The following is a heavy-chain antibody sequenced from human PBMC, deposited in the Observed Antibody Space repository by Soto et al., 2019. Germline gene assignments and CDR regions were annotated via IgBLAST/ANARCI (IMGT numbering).Heavy chain of an antibody. J-gene: IGHJ4*02. Sequence: GGSLRLSCAASGFTFSSDWMHWFRQAPGKGLVWVSRIDSGGRTTTYADSVKGLFTISRDNAKNTLYLQMNGLRAEDTALYYCARWFTYGNFDYFDYWGQGTQVTVS. CDR2: IDSGGRTT. V-gene: IGHV3-74*01. D-gene: IGHD3-10*01. CDR3: ARWFTYGNFDYFDY. CDR1: GFTFSSDW.